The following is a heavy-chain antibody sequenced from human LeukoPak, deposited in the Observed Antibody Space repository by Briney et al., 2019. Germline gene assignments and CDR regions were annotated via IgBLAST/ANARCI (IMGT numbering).Heavy chain of an antibody. J-gene: IGHJ4*02. CDR2: ISGGGGST. Sequence: GALRLSCAASGFTFSSYAMTWVRQAPGKGLEWVSAISGGGGSTYYADSVKGRFTISRDNSKNTLYLQMDSLRAEDTAVYHCAKHPGAHYYGSGSYRRGSYFDNWGQGILVTVSS. V-gene: IGHV3-23*01. D-gene: IGHD3-10*01. CDR1: GFTFSSYA. CDR3: AKHPGAHYYGSGSYRRGSYFDN.